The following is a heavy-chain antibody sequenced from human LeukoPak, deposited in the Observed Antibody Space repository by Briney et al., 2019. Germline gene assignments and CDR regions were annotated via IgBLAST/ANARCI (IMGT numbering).Heavy chain of an antibody. CDR1: GGSMTSYY. CDR3: ARDRVPAADY. D-gene: IGHD2-2*01. CDR2: IYYSGSI. Sequence: SETLSLTCTVSGGSMTSYYWSWIRQPPGKGLEWIGYIYYSGSINYNPSLKTRVTISIDTSKNQFSLKLTSVTAEDTAAYDCARDRVPAADYWGRGTLVTVSS. J-gene: IGHJ4*02. V-gene: IGHV4-59*01.